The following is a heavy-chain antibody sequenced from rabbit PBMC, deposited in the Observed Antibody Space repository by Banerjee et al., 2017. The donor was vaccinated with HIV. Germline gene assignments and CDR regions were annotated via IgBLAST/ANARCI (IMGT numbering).Heavy chain of an antibody. D-gene: IGHD2-1*01. V-gene: IGHV1S45*01. J-gene: IGHJ4*01. CDR2: IITNIDAT. CDR1: GLAFSNNYY. CDR3: ARGGGLAGDGLIL. Sequence: QEQLVEDGVDLVQPEGSLTLTCKASGLAFSNNYYMYWVRQAPGKGLEWIGCIITNIDATYYATWAKGRFTISKTSSTTVTLQMTSLTAADTATYFCARGGGLAGDGLILWGPGTLVTVS.